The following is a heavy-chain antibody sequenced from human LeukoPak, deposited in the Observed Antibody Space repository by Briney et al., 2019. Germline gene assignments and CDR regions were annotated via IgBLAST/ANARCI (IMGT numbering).Heavy chain of an antibody. CDR1: GGSISSYY. V-gene: IGHV4-59*01. Sequence: SETLSLTCTVSGGSISSYYWSWIRQPPGKGLEWIGYIYYSGSTNYNPSLKSRVTIPVDTSKNQFSLKLSSVTAADTAVYYCARDDTSSGWADAFDIWGQGTMVTVSS. J-gene: IGHJ3*02. CDR2: IYYSGST. CDR3: ARDDTSSGWADAFDI. D-gene: IGHD6-19*01.